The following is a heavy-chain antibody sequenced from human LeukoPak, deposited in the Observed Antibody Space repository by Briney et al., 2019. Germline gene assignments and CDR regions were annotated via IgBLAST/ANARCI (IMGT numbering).Heavy chain of an antibody. V-gene: IGHV4-59*01. CDR2: IYNSGST. J-gene: IGHJ3*02. CDR3: ASSPGGTAAFDI. Sequence: SETLSLTCTVSGGSISSYYWSWIRQPPGKGLEGIAYIYNSGSTNYNPSLKSRVTISVDTSKDQFSLKLSSVTAADTAVYYCASSPGGTAAFDIWGRGTMVTVSS. CDR1: GGSISSYY. D-gene: IGHD1-1*01.